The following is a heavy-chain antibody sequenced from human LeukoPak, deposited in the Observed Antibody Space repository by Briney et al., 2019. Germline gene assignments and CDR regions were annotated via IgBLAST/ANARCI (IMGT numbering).Heavy chain of an antibody. CDR1: GGSFRGYY. CDR2: INHSGST. V-gene: IGHV4-34*01. Sequence: SETLSLTCAVYGGSFRGYYWSWIRLPPGKGLEWIGEINHSGSTSYNPSLKSRVTISVDTSKNQFSLKLSSVTAADTAVYYCARFDSRRYFQHWGQGTLVTVSS. J-gene: IGHJ1*01. CDR3: ARFDSRRYFQH. D-gene: IGHD3-22*01.